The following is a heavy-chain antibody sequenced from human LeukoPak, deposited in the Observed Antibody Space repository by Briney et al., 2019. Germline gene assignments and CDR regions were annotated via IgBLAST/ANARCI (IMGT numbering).Heavy chain of an antibody. J-gene: IGHJ4*02. V-gene: IGHV1-18*04. D-gene: IGHD2-15*01. CDR3: ARDSVVAATRFDY. CDR2: ISAYNGNT. Sequence: GASVKVSCKASGYSFTGYFMQWVRQAPGQGLEWMGWISAYNGNTNYAQKLQGRVTMTTDTSTSTAYMELRSLRSDDTAVYYCARDSVVAATRFDYWGQGTLVTVSS. CDR1: GYSFTGYF.